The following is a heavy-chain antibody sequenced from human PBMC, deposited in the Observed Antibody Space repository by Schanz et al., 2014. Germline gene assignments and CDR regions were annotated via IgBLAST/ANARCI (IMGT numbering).Heavy chain of an antibody. CDR1: GFTFSSYS. J-gene: IGHJ6*02. Sequence: DVHLLESGGGLVQPGGSLRLSCTASGFTFSSYSMNWVRQAPGKGLEWVSSISSGGGSTYYADSVKGRFTISRDNSKSTLYLQMNSLRAEDTAVYYCAKDGPGGSGSYSADGGMDVWGQGTTVNVSS. CDR2: ISSGGGST. V-gene: IGHV3-23*01. D-gene: IGHD3-10*01. CDR3: AKDGPGGSGSYSADGGMDV.